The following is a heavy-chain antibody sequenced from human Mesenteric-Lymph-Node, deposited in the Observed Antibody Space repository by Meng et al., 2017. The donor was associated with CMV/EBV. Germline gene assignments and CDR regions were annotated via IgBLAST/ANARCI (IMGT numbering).Heavy chain of an antibody. D-gene: IGHD3-9*01. CDR2: IYHSGST. J-gene: IGHJ4*02. CDR1: GGSRRSSNW. V-gene: IGHV4-4*02. CDR3: ARLSGILTGYYNFDY. Sequence: SGGSRRSSNWWSWVRQPPGKGLEWIGEIYHSGSTNYNPSLKSRVTISVDKSKNQFSLKLSSVTAADTAVYYCARLSGILTGYYNFDYWGQGTLVTVSS.